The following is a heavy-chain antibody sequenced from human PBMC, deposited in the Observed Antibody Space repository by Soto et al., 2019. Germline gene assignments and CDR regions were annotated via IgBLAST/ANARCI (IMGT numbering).Heavy chain of an antibody. V-gene: IGHV3-23*01. D-gene: IGHD3-3*01. Sequence: VGSLRLSCAASGFTFRSYGMSWVRQAPGKGLEWVSAISGSGGSTYYADSVKGQFTISRDNSKNTLYLQMNSLRAEDTAVYYCAKFGVLNGFYVYFDYWGQGTLVPVSS. J-gene: IGHJ4*02. CDR2: ISGSGGST. CDR1: GFTFRSYG. CDR3: AKFGVLNGFYVYFDY.